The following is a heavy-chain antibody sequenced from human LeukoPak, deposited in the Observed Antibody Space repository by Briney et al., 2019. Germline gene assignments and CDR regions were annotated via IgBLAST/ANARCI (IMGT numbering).Heavy chain of an antibody. CDR2: IYYSGST. J-gene: IGHJ6*03. CDR3: ATHYDFWSGYYSPRGAYYYYMDV. D-gene: IGHD3-3*01. CDR1: GGSISSHY. Sequence: PSETLSLTCTVSGGSISSHYWSWIRQPPGKGLEWIGYIYYSGSTNYNPSLKSRVTISVDTSKNQFSLKLSSVTAADTAVYYCATHYDFWSGYYSPRGAYYYYMDVWGKGTTVTVSS. V-gene: IGHV4-59*11.